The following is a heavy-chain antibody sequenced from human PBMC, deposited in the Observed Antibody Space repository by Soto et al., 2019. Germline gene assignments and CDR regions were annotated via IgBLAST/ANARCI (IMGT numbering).Heavy chain of an antibody. J-gene: IGHJ4*02. CDR2: IYWDDDK. CDR3: AHRRRGSYFDS. D-gene: IGHD3-16*01. CDR1: GFSLSTSGVG. V-gene: IGHV2-5*02. Sequence: QITLKESGPSLVKPTQTLTLTCTFSGFSLSTSGVGVGWIRQPPGKALEWLALIYWDDDKRYSPSLKSRLTIPEDTSKNQVVLTMTNMAPVDTASYYCAHRRRGSYFDSWGQGTLVTVSS.